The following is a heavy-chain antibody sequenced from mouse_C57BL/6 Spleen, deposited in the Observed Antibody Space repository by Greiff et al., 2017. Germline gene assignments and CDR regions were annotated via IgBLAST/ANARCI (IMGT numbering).Heavy chain of an antibody. J-gene: IGHJ2*01. CDR2: IYPGDGDT. CDR3: ARWKFDY. V-gene: IGHV1-82*01. CDR1: GYAFSSSW. Sequence: QVQLQQSGPELVKPGASVKIPCKASGYAFSSSWMNWVKQRPGKGLEWIGRIYPGDGDTNYNGKFKGKATLTADKSSSTAYMQLSSLTSEDSAVYFCARWKFDYWGQGTTLTVSS.